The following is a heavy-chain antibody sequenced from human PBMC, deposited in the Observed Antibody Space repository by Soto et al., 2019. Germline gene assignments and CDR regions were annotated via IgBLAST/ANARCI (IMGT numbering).Heavy chain of an antibody. CDR2: IWYDGSNK. Sequence: QVQLVESGGGVVQPGRSLRLSCAASGFTFSSYGMHWVRQAPGKGLEWVAVIWYDGSNKYYADSVKGRFTISRDNSKNTLYLQMTSLRAEDTAVYYCAREDGDGYKTGAFAIWGQGTMVTVSS. V-gene: IGHV3-33*01. D-gene: IGHD5-12*01. CDR3: AREDGDGYKTGAFAI. CDR1: GFTFSSYG. J-gene: IGHJ3*02.